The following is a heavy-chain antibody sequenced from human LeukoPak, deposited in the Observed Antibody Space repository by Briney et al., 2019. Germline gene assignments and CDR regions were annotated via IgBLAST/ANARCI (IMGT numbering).Heavy chain of an antibody. V-gene: IGHV4-4*07. CDR3: ATESRIGSDF. J-gene: IGHJ4*02. D-gene: IGHD2-15*01. CDR1: GGSIRSYF. Sequence: SETLSLTCTVSGGSIRSYFWTWIRQPAGKGLEWIGRIYASGSTNYNPSFKSRVTMSLDKSKNQFSLSLSSVTAADTAIYYCATESRIGSDFWGQGTQVTVSS. CDR2: IYASGST.